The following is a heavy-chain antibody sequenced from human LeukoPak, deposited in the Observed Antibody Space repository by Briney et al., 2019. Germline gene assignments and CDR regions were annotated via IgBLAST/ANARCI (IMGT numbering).Heavy chain of an antibody. D-gene: IGHD6-13*01. Sequence: GSLRLSCAAFGFTFSSYAMSWVRQAPGKGLEWVSAISGSGGSTYYADSVKGRFTISRDNSKNTLYLQMNSLRAEDTAVYYCAKDRYSSSWNYYFDYWGQGTLVTVSS. V-gene: IGHV3-23*01. CDR3: AKDRYSSSWNYYFDY. CDR1: GFTFSSYA. CDR2: ISGSGGST. J-gene: IGHJ4*02.